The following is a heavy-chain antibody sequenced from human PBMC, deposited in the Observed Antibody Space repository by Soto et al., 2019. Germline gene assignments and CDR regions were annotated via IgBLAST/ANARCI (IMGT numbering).Heavy chain of an antibody. V-gene: IGHV1-46*01. CDR3: ARDLPYCGGDCLGSDYYYYYGMDV. Sequence: GASVKVSCKASGYTFTSYYMHWVRQAPGRGLEWMGIINPSGGSTSYAQKFQGRVTMTRDTSTSTVYMELSSLRSEDTAVYYCARDLPYCGGDCLGSDYYYYYGMDVWGQGTTVTVSS. J-gene: IGHJ6*02. CDR1: GYTFTSYY. D-gene: IGHD2-21*02. CDR2: INPSGGST.